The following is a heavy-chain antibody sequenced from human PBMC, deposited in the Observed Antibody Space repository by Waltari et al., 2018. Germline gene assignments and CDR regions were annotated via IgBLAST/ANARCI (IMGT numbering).Heavy chain of an antibody. D-gene: IGHD3-16*02. CDR3: ARVKGVWGSYPQPELYFDY. CDR1: DGSFSCYF. CDR2: SNYSGST. Sequence: QVQLQQWGAAVLKPSETLSLTCAVFDGSFSCYFWSWICQPPWQGLEWIGESNYSGSTNYQPPLKCRVTISVGTSRNHFSLKLSCVTAGCTAVCYCARVKGVWGSYPQPELYFDYCGQGTLVTVSS. J-gene: IGHJ4*02. V-gene: IGHV4-34*01.